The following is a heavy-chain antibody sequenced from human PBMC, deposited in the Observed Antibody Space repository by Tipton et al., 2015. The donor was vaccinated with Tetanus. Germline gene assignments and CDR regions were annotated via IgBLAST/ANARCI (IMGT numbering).Heavy chain of an antibody. Sequence: TLSLTCTVSGGSVRGGDYSWNWIRQPPGKGLEWLAYVSYSGRTNSNYSLKSRITVSLDASKNQFSLRLTSVTAADSAFYYCARTKVTIGWGFFDSWGQGTLVTVSS. CDR1: GGSVRGGDYS. CDR3: ARTKVTIGWGFFDS. V-gene: IGHV4-61*08. J-gene: IGHJ4*02. D-gene: IGHD4-17*01. CDR2: VSYSGRT.